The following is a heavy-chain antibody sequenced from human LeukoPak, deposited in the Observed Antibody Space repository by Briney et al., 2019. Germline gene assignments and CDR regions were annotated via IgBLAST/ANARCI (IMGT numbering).Heavy chain of an antibody. V-gene: IGHV4-34*01. J-gene: IGHJ4*02. CDR3: ASRGGSWAY. Sequence: SETLPLTCAVYGGSFSGYYWSWIRQPPGKGLEWIGEINHSGSTNYNPSLKSRVTISVDTSKNQFSLKLSSVTAADTAVYYCASRGGSWAYWGQGTLVTVSS. CDR2: INHSGST. CDR1: GGSFSGYY. D-gene: IGHD2-15*01.